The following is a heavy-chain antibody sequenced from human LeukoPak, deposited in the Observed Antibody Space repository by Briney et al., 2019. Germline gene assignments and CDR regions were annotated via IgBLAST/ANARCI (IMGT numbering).Heavy chain of an antibody. J-gene: IGHJ3*02. CDR1: GLSLSTSGVG. CDR3: AHTQYYYDSGGVDDGFDI. CDR2: IYWNDEK. V-gene: IGHV2-5*01. Sequence: SGPTLVNPTQTLTLTCTLSGLSLSTSGVGVGWIRQPPGKALEWLALIYWNDEKRYSPSLKSRLTITKDPSKIQVVLAMTNVDPVDTATYYCAHTQYYYDSGGVDDGFDIWGQGTMVTVSS. D-gene: IGHD3-22*01.